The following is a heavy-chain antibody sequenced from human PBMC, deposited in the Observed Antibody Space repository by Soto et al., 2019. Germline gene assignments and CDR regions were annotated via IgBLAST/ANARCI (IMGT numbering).Heavy chain of an antibody. V-gene: IGHV4-59*01. CDR3: ASRSNRLLNSYYYGMDV. Sequence: SETLSLTCTVSGGSISSYYWSWIRQSPGKGLEWIGYIHYSGSTKSNPSLKSRVTISVDTSRNQVSLKLSSVTAADSAVYFCASRSNRLLNSYYYGMDVWGQGTTVTVSS. CDR2: IHYSGST. J-gene: IGHJ6*02. CDR1: GGSISSYY.